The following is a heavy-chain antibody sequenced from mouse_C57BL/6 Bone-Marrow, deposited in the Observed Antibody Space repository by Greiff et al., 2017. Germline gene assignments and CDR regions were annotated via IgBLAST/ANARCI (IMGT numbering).Heavy chain of an antibody. V-gene: IGHV1-54*01. CDR1: GYAFTNYL. J-gene: IGHJ3*01. D-gene: IGHD1-1*01. CDR3: ARWNYGSSPWFAY. Sequence: QVQLQQSGAELVRPGTSVKVSCKASGYAFTNYLVEWVKQRPGQGLEWIGVLNPGSGGTNYNEKFKGKATLTADKSSSTAYMQLSSLTSEDSAVYFCARWNYGSSPWFAYWGQGTLVTVSA. CDR2: LNPGSGGT.